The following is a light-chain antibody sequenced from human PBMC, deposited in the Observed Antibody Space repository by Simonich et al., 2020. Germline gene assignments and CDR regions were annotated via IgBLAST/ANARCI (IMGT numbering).Light chain of an antibody. V-gene: IGLV2-14*02. CDR3: SSYAGSNPL. CDR2: DGS. J-gene: IGLJ2*01. CDR1: SSDVGFYNL. Sequence: QSALTQPASVSGSPGQSITISCTGTSSDVGFYNLVSWYQQHPGKDPKLMNYDGSKRPSGVSNRFYCSKSCNTASLTVSELQAEDEADYYCSSYAGSNPLFGGGTKLTVL.